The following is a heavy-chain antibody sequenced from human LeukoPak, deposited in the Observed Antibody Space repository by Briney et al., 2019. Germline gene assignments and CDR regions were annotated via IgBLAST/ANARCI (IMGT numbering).Heavy chain of an antibody. CDR2: IIPIFGTA. V-gene: IGHV1-69*01. J-gene: IGHJ4*02. Sequence: SVKVSCKASGGTFSSYAISWVRQAPGQGLEWMGGIIPIFGTANYAQKFQGRVTITADESTSTAYMELSSLRSEDTAVYYCARGKIYCSGGSCYPPGGFDYWGQGTLVTVSS. CDR1: GGTFSSYA. CDR3: ARGKIYCSGGSCYPPGGFDY. D-gene: IGHD2-15*01.